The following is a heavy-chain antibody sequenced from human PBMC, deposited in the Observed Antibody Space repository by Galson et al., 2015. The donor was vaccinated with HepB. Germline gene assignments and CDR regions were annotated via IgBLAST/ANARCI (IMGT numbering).Heavy chain of an antibody. CDR3: ARDLGSYYEEDYFDY. D-gene: IGHD1-26*01. CDR1: GFTFSDYY. Sequence: SLRLSCAASGFTFSDYYMSWIRQAPGKGLEWVSYISSSGSTIYYADSVKGRFTISRDNAKNSLYLQMNSLRAEDTAVYYCARDLGSYYEEDYFDYWGQGTLVTVSS. CDR2: ISSSGSTI. V-gene: IGHV3-11*01. J-gene: IGHJ4*02.